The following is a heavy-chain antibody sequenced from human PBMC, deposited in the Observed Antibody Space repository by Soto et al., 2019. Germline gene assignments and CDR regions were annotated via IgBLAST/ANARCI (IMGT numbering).Heavy chain of an antibody. V-gene: IGHV4-34*01. CDR2: INHSGST. J-gene: IGHJ5*02. Sequence: SETLSLTCAVYGGSFSGYYWSWIRQPPGKGLEWIGEINHSGSTNYNPSLKSRVTISVDTSKNQFSLKLSSVTAADTAVYYCARGAAARWFDPWGQGTLVTVSS. D-gene: IGHD6-6*01. CDR3: ARGAAARWFDP. CDR1: GGSFSGYY.